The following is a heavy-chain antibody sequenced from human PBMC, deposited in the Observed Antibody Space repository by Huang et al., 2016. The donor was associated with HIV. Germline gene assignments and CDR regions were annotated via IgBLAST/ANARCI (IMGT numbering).Heavy chain of an antibody. J-gene: IGHJ4*02. CDR3: ARALLLFGLGSPLDF. V-gene: IGHV1-46*01. Sequence: QVQLVQSGAEVKKPGASVKISCKASGYTFTTYHMHWVRQAPGQGLEWMGMMNPSGARKRYAQTFQGRVTKTSDTSTSTVYMELSSLTPEDTAVYYWARALLLFGLGSPLDFWGQGSLVTVSS. CDR1: GYTFTTYH. CDR2: MNPSGARK. D-gene: IGHD3-10*01.